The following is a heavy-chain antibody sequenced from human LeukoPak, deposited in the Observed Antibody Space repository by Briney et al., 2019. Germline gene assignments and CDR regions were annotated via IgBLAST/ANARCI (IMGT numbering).Heavy chain of an antibody. Sequence: EASVKVSCKASGYTFTSYGISWVRQAPGQGLEWMGWTSAYNGNTNYAQKLQGRVTMTTDTSTSTAYMELRSLRSDDTAVYYCARDRPAYYYDSSGYYSGDAFDIWGQGTMVTVSS. CDR1: GYTFTSYG. J-gene: IGHJ3*02. D-gene: IGHD3-22*01. CDR2: TSAYNGNT. V-gene: IGHV1-18*01. CDR3: ARDRPAYYYDSSGYYSGDAFDI.